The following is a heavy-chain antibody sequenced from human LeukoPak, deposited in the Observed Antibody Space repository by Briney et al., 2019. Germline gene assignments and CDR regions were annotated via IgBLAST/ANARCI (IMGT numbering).Heavy chain of an antibody. D-gene: IGHD2-2*02. V-gene: IGHV4-31*03. CDR3: ARDTRGYCSSTSCYKGADYYYYYGMDV. CDR2: IYYSGST. CDR1: GGSISSGGYY. Sequence: SETLSLTCTVSGGSISSGGYYWSWIRQHPGKGLEWIGYIYYSGSTYYNPSLKSRVTISVDTSKNQFSLKLSSVTAADTAVYYCARDTRGYCSSTSCYKGADYYYYYGMDVWGQGTTVTVSS. J-gene: IGHJ6*02.